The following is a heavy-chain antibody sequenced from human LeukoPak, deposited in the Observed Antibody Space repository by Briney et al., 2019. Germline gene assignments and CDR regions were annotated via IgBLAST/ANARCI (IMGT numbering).Heavy chain of an antibody. V-gene: IGHV4-4*07. D-gene: IGHD1-26*01. CDR3: ARVRLSWELLHSYDAFDI. CDR1: GGSISSYY. CDR2: IYTSGST. J-gene: IGHJ3*02. Sequence: SETLSLTCTVSGGSISSYYWSWIRQPAGKGLEWIGRIYTSGSTNYNPSLKSRVTISVDTSKNQFSLKLSSVTAADTAVYYCARVRLSWELLHSYDAFDIWGQGTMVTVSS.